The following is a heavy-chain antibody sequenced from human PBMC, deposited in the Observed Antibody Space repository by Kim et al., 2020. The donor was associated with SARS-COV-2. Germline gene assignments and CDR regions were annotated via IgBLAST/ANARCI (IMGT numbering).Heavy chain of an antibody. D-gene: IGHD3-10*01. CDR3: TTGGSGSYYSQTTGAFDI. V-gene: IGHV3-15*01. J-gene: IGHJ3*02. Sequence: KGRFTNSRDDSKNTLYLQMNSLKTEDTAVYYCTTGGSGSYYSQTTGAFDIWGQGTMVTVSS.